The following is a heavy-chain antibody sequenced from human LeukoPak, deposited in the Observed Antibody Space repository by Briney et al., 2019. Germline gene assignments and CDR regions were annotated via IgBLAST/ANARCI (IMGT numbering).Heavy chain of an antibody. Sequence: KPSETLSLTCTVSGGSISSSSDYWGWIRQPPGKGLEWIVSMYHSGSTYNNPSLKSRVTISVDTSKNQFSLKLSSVTAADTAVYYCARATRAARHFDYWGQGTLVTVSS. V-gene: IGHV4-39*07. CDR3: ARATRAARHFDY. J-gene: IGHJ4*02. D-gene: IGHD6-6*01. CDR1: GGSISSSSDY. CDR2: MYHSGST.